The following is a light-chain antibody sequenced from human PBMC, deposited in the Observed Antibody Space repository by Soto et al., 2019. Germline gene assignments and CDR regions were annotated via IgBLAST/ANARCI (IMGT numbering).Light chain of an antibody. CDR3: CSYAGSYTWV. CDR1: SSDVGAYNF. Sequence: QSALTQPRSVSGSPGQSVTISCTGTSSDVGAYNFVSWYQQHPGKAPKLMIYDVSKRPSGVPDRFSGSKSGNTASLTISGLQAEDEADYYCCSYAGSYTWVFGPGTKLTVL. CDR2: DVS. V-gene: IGLV2-11*01. J-gene: IGLJ1*01.